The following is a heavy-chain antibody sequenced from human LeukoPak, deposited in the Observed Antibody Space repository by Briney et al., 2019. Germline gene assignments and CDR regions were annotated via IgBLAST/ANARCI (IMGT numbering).Heavy chain of an antibody. CDR3: ARGWYGDSIDY. V-gene: IGHV1-8*03. D-gene: IGHD4-17*01. CDR2: MNPNSGNT. J-gene: IGHJ4*02. CDR1: GYTFTSYD. Sequence: ASVKVSCKASGYTFTSYDINWVRQATGQGLEWMGWMNPNSGNTGYAQEFQGRVTITRDTSASTAYMELSSLRSEDMAVYYCARGWYGDSIDYWGQGTLVTVSS.